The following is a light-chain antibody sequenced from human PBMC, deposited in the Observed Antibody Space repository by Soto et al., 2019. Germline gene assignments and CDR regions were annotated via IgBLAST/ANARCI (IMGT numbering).Light chain of an antibody. J-gene: IGLJ1*01. CDR2: EVS. V-gene: IGLV2-14*01. CDR1: SSDVGGYNY. Sequence: ALTQPASVSGSPGQSITISCTGTSSDVGGYNYVSWYQQHPGKAPKLMIYEVSNRPSGVSNRLSGSKSGNTASLTISGLQAEDEADYYCSSYTSSSTSYVFGTGTKVTVL. CDR3: SSYTSSSTSYV.